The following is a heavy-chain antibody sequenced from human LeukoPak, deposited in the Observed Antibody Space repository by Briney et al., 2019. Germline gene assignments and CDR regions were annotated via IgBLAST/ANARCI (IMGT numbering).Heavy chain of an antibody. D-gene: IGHD3-10*01. V-gene: IGHV4-39*01. J-gene: IGHJ2*01. Sequence: SETLSLTCTVSGDSISGSNYYWGWIRQPPGKGLEWIGSIYYSGSTYYNLSLKSRVTISVDTSKNQFSLNLNSVTAADTAVYYCATNRTEYGSGSYYHTGYFDLWGRGTLVTVSS. CDR1: GDSISGSNYY. CDR2: IYYSGST. CDR3: ATNRTEYGSGSYYHTGYFDL.